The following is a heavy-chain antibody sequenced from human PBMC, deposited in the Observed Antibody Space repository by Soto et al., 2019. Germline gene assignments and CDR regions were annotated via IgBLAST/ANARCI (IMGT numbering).Heavy chain of an antibody. CDR2: NNPSRRST. V-gene: IGHV1-46*01. D-gene: IGHD2-21*01. CDR1: GYTFTSYY. CDR3: ARGDPGYYYGMDV. Sequence: QVQLVQSGAEVKKPGASVKVSCKASGYTFTSYYMHWVRQAPGQGLGWMGINNPSRRSTSYAQKVHGRVTMTRATSTSTGYMELSSLRSDDTAVYYCARGDPGYYYGMDVWGQGTTVTVSS. J-gene: IGHJ6*02.